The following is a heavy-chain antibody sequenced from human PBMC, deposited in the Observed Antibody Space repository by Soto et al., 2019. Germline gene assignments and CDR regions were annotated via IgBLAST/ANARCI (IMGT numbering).Heavy chain of an antibody. CDR2: ISYTGRT. CDR1: GDSVTSGSYY. V-gene: IGHV4-61*03. Sequence: TLSLTCIVSGDSVTSGSYYWTWLRQPPGKGLEWIGYISYTGRTKYNPSLQSRVTISVDTSKNDFSLNLSSVTAADTAVYFCAREWGLLPYYVMNVWGHGTAVTVSS. D-gene: IGHD7-27*01. CDR3: AREWGLLPYYVMNV. J-gene: IGHJ6*02.